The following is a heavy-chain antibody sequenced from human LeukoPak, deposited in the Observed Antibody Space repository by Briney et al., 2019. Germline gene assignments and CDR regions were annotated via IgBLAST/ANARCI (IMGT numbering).Heavy chain of an antibody. CDR2: IVFDGSKK. CDR3: ARGSYDYVWGITLYFDY. J-gene: IGHJ4*02. D-gene: IGHD3-16*01. CDR1: GFTFSNFG. V-gene: IGHV3-30*02. Sequence: GGSLRLSCAASGFTFSNFGIHWVRQAPGKGLEWVSFIVFDGSKKFYADSVKGRFIISRDNSKNTLYLQMNSLRAEDTAVYYCARGSYDYVWGITLYFDYWGQGTLVTVSS.